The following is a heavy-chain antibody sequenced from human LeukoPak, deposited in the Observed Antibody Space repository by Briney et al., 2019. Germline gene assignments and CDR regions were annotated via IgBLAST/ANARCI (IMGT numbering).Heavy chain of an antibody. CDR1: GGSISSSSYY. CDR2: IYFSGNT. Sequence: PSEALSLTCTVSGGSISSSSYYWGWIRQPPGKGLEWIGTIYFSGNTYYNPSLNSRVTISVDTSKNQFSLKLSSVTAADTSVYYCFRSYSSSWNINYWGQGTLVTVSS. J-gene: IGHJ4*02. D-gene: IGHD6-13*01. V-gene: IGHV4-39*07. CDR3: FRSYSSSWNINY.